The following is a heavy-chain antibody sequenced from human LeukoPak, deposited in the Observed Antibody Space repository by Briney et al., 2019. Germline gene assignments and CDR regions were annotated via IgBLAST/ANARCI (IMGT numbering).Heavy chain of an antibody. J-gene: IGHJ4*02. CDR2: IYHSGST. V-gene: IGHV4-4*02. D-gene: IGHD3-22*01. Sequence: SGGSLRLSCAASGFTFSSYAMSWVRQPPGKGLEWIGEIYHSGSTNYNPSLKSRVTISVDKSKNQFSLKLSSVTAADTAVYYCARYYYDSSGYPPVLDYWGQGTLVTVSS. CDR1: GFTFSSYAM. CDR3: ARYYYDSSGYPPVLDY.